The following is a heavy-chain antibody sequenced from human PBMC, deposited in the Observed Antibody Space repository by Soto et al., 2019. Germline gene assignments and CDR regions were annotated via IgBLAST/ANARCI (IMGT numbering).Heavy chain of an antibody. CDR1: GFTFRSFT. Sequence: PGGSLRLSCAASGFTFRSFTMNWVRQAPGKGLEWVPTISSNSAYIYYTDALRGRFTISGDNAKNSLHLQMNSLRAEDTAVYYCTRDASRDSSARGWFDPWGPGTLVTVSS. CDR2: ISSNSAYI. J-gene: IGHJ5*02. V-gene: IGHV3-21*01. D-gene: IGHD6-13*01. CDR3: TRDASRDSSARGWFDP.